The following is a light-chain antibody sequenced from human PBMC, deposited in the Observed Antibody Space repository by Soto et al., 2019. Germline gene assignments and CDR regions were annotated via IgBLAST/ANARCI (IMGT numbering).Light chain of an antibody. J-gene: IGLJ3*02. V-gene: IGLV2-8*01. CDR1: SSDVGGYNY. Sequence: QSALTQPPSASGSPGQSVTISCTGTSSDVGGYNYVSWYQQHPGKAPRLMVYEVTKRPSGVPARFSGSKSGNTASLTVSGLQAEEEADYYCSSHAGINNVVFGGGTKLTVL. CDR3: SSHAGINNVV. CDR2: EVT.